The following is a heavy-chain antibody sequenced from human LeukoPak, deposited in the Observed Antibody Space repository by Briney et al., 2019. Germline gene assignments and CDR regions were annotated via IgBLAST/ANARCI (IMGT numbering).Heavy chain of an antibody. D-gene: IGHD6-13*01. CDR3: ARGEGHSSSWYYYYYYMDV. Sequence: ASVKVSCKASGGTFSSYAISWVRQAPGQGLEWMGGIIPIFGTANYAQKFQGRVTITADKSTSTAYMELSSLRSEDTAVYYCARGEGHSSSWYYYYYYMDVWGKGTTVTVSS. J-gene: IGHJ6*03. V-gene: IGHV1-69*06. CDR2: IIPIFGTA. CDR1: GGTFSSYA.